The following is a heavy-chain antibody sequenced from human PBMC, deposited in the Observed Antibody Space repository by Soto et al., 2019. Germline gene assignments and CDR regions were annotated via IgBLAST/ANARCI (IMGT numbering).Heavy chain of an antibody. CDR2: IYYSGST. J-gene: IGHJ6*02. V-gene: IGHV4-39*01. CDR1: GGSISSSSYY. CDR3: ARRTTVVTDYYYGMDV. D-gene: IGHD4-17*01. Sequence: SETLSLTCTVSGGSISSSSYYWGWIRRPPGKGLEWIGSIYYSGSTYYNPSLKSRVTISVDTSKNQFSLKLSSVTAADTAVYYCARRTTVVTDYYYGMDVWGQGTTVTVS.